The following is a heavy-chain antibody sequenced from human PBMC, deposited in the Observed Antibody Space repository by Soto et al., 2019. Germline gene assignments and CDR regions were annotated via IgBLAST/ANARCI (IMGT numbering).Heavy chain of an antibody. J-gene: IGHJ4*02. Sequence: QVQLVESGGGVVQPGRSLRLSCAASGFTFSSYAMHWVRQAPGKGLEWVAVISYDGSNKYYADSVKGRFTISRDNSKNTLYLQMNSLRAADTAVYYCARDLLRGVVVAATGGYWGQGTLVTVSS. V-gene: IGHV3-30-3*01. CDR1: GFTFSSYA. D-gene: IGHD2-15*01. CDR3: ARDLLRGVVVAATGGY. CDR2: ISYDGSNK.